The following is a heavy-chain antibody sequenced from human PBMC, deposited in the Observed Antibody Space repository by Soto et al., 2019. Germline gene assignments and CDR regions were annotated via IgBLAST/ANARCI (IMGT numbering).Heavy chain of an antibody. CDR1: GFIFDDYA. Sequence: GGSLRLSCLASGFIFDDYAIHWVRQVAGKGLEWVSGIDWNRATVGYADSVKGRFTLSRDNARNSVVLQMNSLRPEDTAVYYCVKDVGSRHYDFTDFDSWGQGTLVTVSS. CDR2: IDWNRATV. D-gene: IGHD3-3*01. J-gene: IGHJ4*02. CDR3: VKDVGSRHYDFTDFDS. V-gene: IGHV3-9*01.